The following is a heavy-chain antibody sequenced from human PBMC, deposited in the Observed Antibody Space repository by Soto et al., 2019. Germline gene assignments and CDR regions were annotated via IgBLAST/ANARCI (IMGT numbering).Heavy chain of an antibody. D-gene: IGHD6-25*01. CDR2: INPSGGTT. V-gene: IGHV1-46*01. CDR1: GYIFSNYY. Sequence: QVQLVQSGAEVKKPGASVKVSCKASGYIFSNYYMHWVRQAPRQGLEWVGIINPSGGTTSYAQKSPGRVTPTSDTSTSTFYMELSSLRSEATAVYYCARGDGRGSSGFSYYYGMDVWGQGTTVTVSS. CDR3: ARGDGRGSSGFSYYYGMDV. J-gene: IGHJ6*02.